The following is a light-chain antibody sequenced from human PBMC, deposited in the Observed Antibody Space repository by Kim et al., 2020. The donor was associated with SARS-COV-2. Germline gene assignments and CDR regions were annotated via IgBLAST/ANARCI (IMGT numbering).Light chain of an antibody. Sequence: ATINCRSSQSVGGISDNRNYLGWYQQKAGQPPKLLISWASTREFGVPDRFSGSGSGTEFTLTITNLQPEDVAVYYCQQYYDSPLTFGGGTKVDIK. J-gene: IGKJ4*01. V-gene: IGKV4-1*01. CDR2: WAS. CDR3: QQYYDSPLT. CDR1: QSVGGISDNRNY.